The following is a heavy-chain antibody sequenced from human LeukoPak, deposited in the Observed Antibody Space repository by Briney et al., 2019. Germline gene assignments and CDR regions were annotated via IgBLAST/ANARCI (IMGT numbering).Heavy chain of an antibody. D-gene: IGHD3-10*01. CDR1: GGTFSSYA. CDR3: ARDPSLWFGENKTNLYFDY. Sequence: SVKVSCKASGGTFSSYAISWVRQAPGQGLEWMGRIIPIFGTANCAQKFQGRVTITTDESTSTAYMELSGLRSEDTAVYYCARDPSLWFGENKTNLYFDYWGQGTLVTVSS. CDR2: IIPIFGTA. V-gene: IGHV1-69*05. J-gene: IGHJ4*02.